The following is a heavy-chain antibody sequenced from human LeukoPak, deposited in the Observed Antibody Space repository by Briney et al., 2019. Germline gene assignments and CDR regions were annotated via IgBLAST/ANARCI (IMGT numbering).Heavy chain of an antibody. CDR1: GGTLSSYA. Sequence: RASVKVSCKASGGTLSSYANSWVRQAPGQGLEWMGRIIPILGIANYAQKFQGRATITADKSTSTAYMELSSLRSEDTAVYYCARGLWFGELSNNTFDYWGQGTLVTVSS. D-gene: IGHD3-10*01. CDR3: ARGLWFGELSNNTFDY. V-gene: IGHV1-69*04. CDR2: IIPILGIA. J-gene: IGHJ4*02.